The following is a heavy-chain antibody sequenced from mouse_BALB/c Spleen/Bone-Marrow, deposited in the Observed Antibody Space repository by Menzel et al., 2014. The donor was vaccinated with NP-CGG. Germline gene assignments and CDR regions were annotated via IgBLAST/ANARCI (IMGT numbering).Heavy chain of an antibody. D-gene: IGHD1-1*01. CDR2: ISSGSSTI. CDR1: GFTFSSFG. V-gene: IGHV5-17*02. CDR3: ASSPYGYFDY. J-gene: IGHJ2*01. Sequence: DVHLVESGGGLVQPGGSRKLSCAASGFTFSSFGMHWVRQAPEKGLEWVAYISSGSSTIYYADTVKGPFTISRDNPKNNLFLQMTSLRSEDTAMYYCASSPYGYFDYWGQGTTLTVPS.